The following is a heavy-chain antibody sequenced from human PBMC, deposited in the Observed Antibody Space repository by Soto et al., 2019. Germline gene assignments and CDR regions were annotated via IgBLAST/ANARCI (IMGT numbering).Heavy chain of an antibody. CDR3: ARGIGYSYAQGYFDY. Sequence: QVQLVESGGGVVQPGRSLRLSCAASGFTFSSYGRHWVRQAPGKGLEWVAVIWYDGSNKYYADSVKGRFTISRDNSKNTLYLQMNSLRAEDTAVYYCARGIGYSYAQGYFDYWGQGTLVTVSS. D-gene: IGHD5-18*01. CDR2: IWYDGSNK. V-gene: IGHV3-33*01. J-gene: IGHJ4*02. CDR1: GFTFSSYG.